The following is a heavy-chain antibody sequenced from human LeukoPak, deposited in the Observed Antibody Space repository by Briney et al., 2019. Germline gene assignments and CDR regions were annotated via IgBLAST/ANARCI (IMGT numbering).Heavy chain of an antibody. CDR3: AREADGVMPYFDY. V-gene: IGHV3-7*01. CDR1: GFTFSSYW. CDR2: IKQDRSEK. J-gene: IGHJ4*02. D-gene: IGHD3-16*01. Sequence: GGSLRLSCAASGFTFSSYWMSWVRQAPGKGLEWVANIKQDRSEKYYVDSVKGRFTISRDNAKNSLYLQMNSLRAEDTAVYYCAREADGVMPYFDYWGQGTLVTVSS.